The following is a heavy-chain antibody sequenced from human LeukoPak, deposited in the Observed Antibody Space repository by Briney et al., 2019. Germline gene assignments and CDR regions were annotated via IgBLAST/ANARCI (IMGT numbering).Heavy chain of an antibody. CDR1: GYTFTGYY. J-gene: IGHJ4*02. CDR3: ARGGDYYDSSGYYYCIDY. V-gene: IGHV1-2*02. CDR2: INPNSGGT. Sequence: ASVKVSCKASGYTFTGYYMHLVRQAPGQGLEWMGWINPNSGGTNYAQKFEGRVNMTMDTSISTAYMELCRLRSDDTGVYYCARGGDYYDSSGYYYCIDYWGQGTLVTVSS. D-gene: IGHD3-22*01.